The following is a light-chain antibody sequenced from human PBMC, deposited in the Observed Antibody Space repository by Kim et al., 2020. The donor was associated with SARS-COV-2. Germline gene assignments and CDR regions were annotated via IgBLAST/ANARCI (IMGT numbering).Light chain of an antibody. V-gene: IGLV2-14*03. CDR1: SSDVGAYNY. J-gene: IGLJ3*02. CDR2: DVS. CDR3: SSFTSSTTWV. Sequence: QSITISCTGTSSDVGAYNYVSWYQQHPGKAPRFMIYDVSKRPSGVSNRFSGSKSGNTASLTISGLQAEDEADYYCSSFTSSTTWVFGGGTKLTVL.